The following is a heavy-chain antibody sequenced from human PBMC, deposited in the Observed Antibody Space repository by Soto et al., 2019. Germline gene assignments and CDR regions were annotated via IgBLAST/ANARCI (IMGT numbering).Heavy chain of an antibody. CDR2: ISYDGSYK. J-gene: IGHJ6*02. D-gene: IGHD3-22*01. CDR1: GFNFSNYGFTFSNYG. Sequence: GGSLRLSCAASGFNFSNYGFTFSNYGMHWVRQAPGKGLDWVAVISYDGSYKYYADSVKGRFTISRDNSKNTLYLQMNSLRAEDTAVYYCAKDRITMIVAYYYGMDVWGQGTTVNVSS. CDR3: AKDRITMIVAYYYGMDV. V-gene: IGHV3-30*18.